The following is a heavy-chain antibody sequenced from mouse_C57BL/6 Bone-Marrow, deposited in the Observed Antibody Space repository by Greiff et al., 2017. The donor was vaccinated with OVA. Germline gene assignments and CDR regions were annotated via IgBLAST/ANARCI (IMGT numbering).Heavy chain of an antibody. V-gene: IGHV1-26*01. CDR3: ARWGNYAMDY. CDR2: INPNNGGT. Sequence: EVQLQQSGPELVKPGASVKISCKASGYTFTDYYMNWVQQSHGKSLEWIGDINPNNGGTSYNQKFKGKATLTVDKSSSTAYIELRSLTSDDSAVYYCARWGNYAMDYWGQGTSVTVSS. J-gene: IGHJ4*01. CDR1: GYTFTDYY.